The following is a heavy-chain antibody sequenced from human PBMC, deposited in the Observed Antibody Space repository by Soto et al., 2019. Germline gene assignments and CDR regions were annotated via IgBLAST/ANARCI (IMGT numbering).Heavy chain of an antibody. J-gene: IGHJ6*03. CDR2: ISNSDSNI. D-gene: IGHD2-15*01. CDR1: GFMFNEFY. V-gene: IGHV3-11*01. CDR3: ARDDCSGGSCYYYYYYMDV. Sequence: QVQLVESGGGLVKPGGSLRLSCAASGFMFNEFYMTWIRQAPGKGLEWVAYISNSDSNIQYADSVRGRFTISRDNAKNSLYLQMDSLRVEDTADYYSARDDCSGGSCYYYYYYMDVWGKGTTVTVSS.